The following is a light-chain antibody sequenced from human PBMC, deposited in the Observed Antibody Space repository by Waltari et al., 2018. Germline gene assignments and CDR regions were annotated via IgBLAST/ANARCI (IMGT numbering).Light chain of an antibody. CDR2: SNK. CDR3: ATWDDSLNGL. J-gene: IGLJ2*01. V-gene: IGLV1-44*01. Sequence: QSVLPQPPSVSGTPGQRVSFSCSGSSSNIGSKSVNGYQQVPGTAPKLLIYSNKQRPSGVPDRFSGSKSGTSASLAISGLQSEDEADYYCATWDDSLNGLFGGGTRLTVL. CDR1: SSNIGSKS.